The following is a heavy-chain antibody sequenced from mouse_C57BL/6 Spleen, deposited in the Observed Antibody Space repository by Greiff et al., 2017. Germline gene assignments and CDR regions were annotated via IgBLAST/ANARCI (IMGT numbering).Heavy chain of an antibody. CDR3: ARSRITTVADY. D-gene: IGHD1-1*01. CDR2: IHPNSGST. J-gene: IGHJ2*01. V-gene: IGHV1-64*01. CDR1: GYTFTSYW. Sequence: QVQLKQPGAELVKPGASVKLSCKASGYTFTSYWMHWVKQRPGQGLEWIGMIHPNSGSTNYNEKFKSKATLTVDKSSSTAYMQLSSLTSEDSAVYYCARSRITTVADYWGQGTTLTVSS.